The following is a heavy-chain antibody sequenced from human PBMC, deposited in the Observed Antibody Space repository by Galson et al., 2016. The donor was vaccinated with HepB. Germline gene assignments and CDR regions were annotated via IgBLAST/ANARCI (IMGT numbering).Heavy chain of an antibody. Sequence: SVKVSCKASGYTFPSYDISWVRQAPRQGLEWMGWITTNNGNANYAQKLQGRVTMTTDTSTSPAYMELRSLRSDDTAVYYCARGGASFSFDYWGQGTLVTVSS. CDR2: ITTNNGNA. CDR1: GYTFPSYD. CDR3: ARGGASFSFDY. J-gene: IGHJ4*02. V-gene: IGHV1-18*01.